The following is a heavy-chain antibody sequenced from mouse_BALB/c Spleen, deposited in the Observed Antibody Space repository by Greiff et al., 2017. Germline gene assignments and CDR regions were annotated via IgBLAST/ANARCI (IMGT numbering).Heavy chain of an antibody. V-gene: IGHV4-1*02. J-gene: IGHJ4*01. CDR1: GFDFSRYW. CDR2: INPDSSTI. Sequence: EVKVVESGGGLVQPGGSLKLSCAASGFDFSRYWMSWVRQAPGKGLEWIGEINPDSSTINYTPSLKDKFIISRDNAKNTLYLQMSKVRSEDTALYYCARPRDSSGPGYAMDYWGQGTSVTVSS. CDR3: ARPRDSSGPGYAMDY. D-gene: IGHD3-2*01.